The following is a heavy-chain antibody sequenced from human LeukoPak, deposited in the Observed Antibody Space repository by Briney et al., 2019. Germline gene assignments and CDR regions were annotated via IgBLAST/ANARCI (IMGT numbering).Heavy chain of an antibody. CDR3: ASGGFSYYGPGSYFDY. V-gene: IGHV1-69*01. CDR2: IIPIFGTA. J-gene: IGHJ4*02. D-gene: IGHD3-10*01. Sequence: SVKVSCKASGGTFSSYAISWVRQAPGQGLEWMGGIIPIFGTANYAQKFQGRVTITADESTSTAYMELSSLRSEDTAVYYCASGGFSYYGPGSYFDYWGQGTLVTVSS. CDR1: GGTFSSYA.